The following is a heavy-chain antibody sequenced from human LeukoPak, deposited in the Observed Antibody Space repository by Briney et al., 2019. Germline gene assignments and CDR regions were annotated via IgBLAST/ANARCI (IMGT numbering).Heavy chain of an antibody. CDR1: GFTFSSYA. CDR3: AKDLRAYYSEAYYYMDV. CDR2: IRFDGSNT. D-gene: IGHD3-22*01. Sequence: GGSLRLSCAASGFTFSSYAMHWVRQAPGRALEWVAFIRFDGSNTYYADSVKGRFTISRDDSRNTLYLQMNSLRPEDTAVYYCAKDLRAYYSEAYYYMDVWGKGTTVTMSS. J-gene: IGHJ6*03. V-gene: IGHV3-30*02.